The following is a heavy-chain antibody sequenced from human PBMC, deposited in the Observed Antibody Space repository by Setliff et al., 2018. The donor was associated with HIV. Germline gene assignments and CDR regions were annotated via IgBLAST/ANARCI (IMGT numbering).Heavy chain of an antibody. CDR3: ARSTVGAGASFP. V-gene: IGHV4-59*11. CDR2: ISHSGNT. CDR1: GDPINTHY. D-gene: IGHD1-26*01. Sequence: SETLSLTCTVSGDPINTHYWSWIRQPPGKGLEWIGCISHSGNTNFNPSLNSRVTISLDTSKNQFSLRLTSLTAADTAIYYCARSTVGAGASFPWGRGILVTAPQ. J-gene: IGHJ5*02.